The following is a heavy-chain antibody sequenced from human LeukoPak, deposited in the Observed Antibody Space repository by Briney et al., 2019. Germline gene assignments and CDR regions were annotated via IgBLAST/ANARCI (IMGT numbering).Heavy chain of an antibody. Sequence: GGSLRLSCAASGFTFSIYWMHWVRQAPGKGLVWVSHINGDGSDTTYADSVKGRFSSSRDNAKNTLYLQMNSLRAEDTAVYYCARPSHDTSGYYFGFWGQGTPVTVSS. CDR2: INGDGSDT. CDR1: GFTFSIYW. D-gene: IGHD3-22*01. J-gene: IGHJ4*02. CDR3: ARPSHDTSGYYFGF. V-gene: IGHV3-74*03.